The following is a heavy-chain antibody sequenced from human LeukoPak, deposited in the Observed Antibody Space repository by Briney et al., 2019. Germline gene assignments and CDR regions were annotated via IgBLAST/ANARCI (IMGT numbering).Heavy chain of an antibody. Sequence: SETLSLTCTVSGGSISSGDYYWSWIRHPPGKGLEWIGYIYYSGSTYYNPSLKSRVTISLDTSKNKFSLKLSSVTAADTAMYYCARYYHGSAIDPWGQGTLVTVSS. CDR1: GGSISSGDYY. V-gene: IGHV4-30-4*01. CDR2: IYYSGST. CDR3: ARYYHGSAIDP. J-gene: IGHJ5*02. D-gene: IGHD3-10*01.